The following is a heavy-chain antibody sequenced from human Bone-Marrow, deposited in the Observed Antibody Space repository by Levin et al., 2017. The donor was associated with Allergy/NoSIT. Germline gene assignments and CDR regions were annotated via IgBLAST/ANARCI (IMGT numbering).Heavy chain of an antibody. Sequence: ASVKVSCKASGYTFTSYDIHWVRQATGQGVEWMGWINPNTGNTVYGQKFQGRVTMTRDTSISTAYMELTSLNSEDTAVYYCAVGKTEYDFVGGYPNWFDPWGQGTLVTVSS. J-gene: IGHJ5*02. CDR3: AVGKTEYDFVGGYPNWFDP. CDR1: GYTFTSYD. CDR2: INPNTGNT. D-gene: IGHD3-3*01. V-gene: IGHV1-8*01.